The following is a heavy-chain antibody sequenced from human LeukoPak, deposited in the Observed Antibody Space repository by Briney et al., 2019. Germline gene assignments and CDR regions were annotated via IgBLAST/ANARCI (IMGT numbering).Heavy chain of an antibody. CDR1: GFTFSNYA. CDR3: AKELRSISATTGFDY. D-gene: IGHD1-20*01. CDR2: ISGSGGST. J-gene: IGHJ4*02. V-gene: IGHV3-23*01. Sequence: GGSLRLSCAASGFTFSNYAMSWVRQAPGKGLEWVSVISGSGGSTYYADSVKGRFTISRDNSKNTVYLQMNSLRAEDTAVYYCAKELRSISATTGFDYWGQGTLVTVSS.